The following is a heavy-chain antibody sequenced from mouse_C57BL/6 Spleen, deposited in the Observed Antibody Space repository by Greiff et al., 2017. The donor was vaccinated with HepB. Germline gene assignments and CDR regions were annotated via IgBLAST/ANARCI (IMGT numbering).Heavy chain of an antibody. CDR3: ARALGGGTGYFDY. V-gene: IGHV1-69*01. J-gene: IGHJ2*01. Sequence: VQLQQPGAELVMPGASVKLSCKASGYTFTSYWMHWVKQRPGQGLEWIGEIDPSDSYTNYNQKFKGKSTLTVDKSSSTAYMQLSSLTSEDSAVYYCARALGGGTGYFDYWGQGTTLTVSS. CDR1: GYTFTSYW. D-gene: IGHD4-1*01. CDR2: IDPSDSYT.